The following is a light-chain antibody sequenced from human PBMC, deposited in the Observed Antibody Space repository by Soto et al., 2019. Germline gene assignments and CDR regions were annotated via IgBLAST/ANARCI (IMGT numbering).Light chain of an antibody. CDR2: GLS. J-gene: IGKJ4*01. V-gene: IGKV3-15*01. Sequence: EIVMTQSPVTLSVSPGERVTISCRASQSLATNLAWYQQKPGQTPRLVIYGLSARASGIPGRFSGSGFGTDFTLTISSLQPEDSAVYYCQQYLDWPLTFGGGTKVEI. CDR1: QSLATN. CDR3: QQYLDWPLT.